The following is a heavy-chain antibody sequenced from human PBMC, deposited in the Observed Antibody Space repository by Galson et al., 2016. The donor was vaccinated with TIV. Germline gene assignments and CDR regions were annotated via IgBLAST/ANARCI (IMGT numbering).Heavy chain of an antibody. D-gene: IGHD3-3*01. CDR1: GFTFSKFP. J-gene: IGHJ4*02. V-gene: IGHV3-23*01. CDR3: ARGPEYYDFWSGFSGDYFDY. CDR2: SIGRGDET. Sequence: SLRLSCAASGFTFSKFPMSWVRQAPGKGLEWVSTSIGRGDETFYADSVQGRFTISRDTSTSTVFLQMNGLRADDTAVYYCARGPEYYDFWSGFSGDYFDYWGQGTLVTVSS.